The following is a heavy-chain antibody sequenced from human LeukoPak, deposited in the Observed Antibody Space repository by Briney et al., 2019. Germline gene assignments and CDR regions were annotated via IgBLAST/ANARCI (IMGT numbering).Heavy chain of an antibody. V-gene: IGHV1-18*04. CDR1: GYTFTGYY. J-gene: IGHJ4*02. CDR2: ISAYNGNT. Sequence: ASVKVSCKASGYTFTGYYMHWVRQAPGQGLEWMGWISAYNGNTNYAQKLQGRVTMTTDTSTSTAYMELRSLRSDDTAVYYCARVMGGSGSYYSKGVTDYWGQGTLVTVSS. D-gene: IGHD1-26*01. CDR3: ARVMGGSGSYYSKGVTDY.